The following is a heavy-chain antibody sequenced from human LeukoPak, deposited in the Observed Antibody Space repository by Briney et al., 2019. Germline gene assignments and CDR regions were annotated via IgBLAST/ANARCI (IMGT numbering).Heavy chain of an antibody. CDR2: INHSGST. CDR1: GGSFSGYY. J-gene: IGHJ4*02. CDR3: ARRPKSVWGVKYYFDY. V-gene: IGHV4-34*01. D-gene: IGHD3-16*01. Sequence: SETLSLTCAVYGGSFSGYYWSWIRQPPGKGLEWIGEINHSGSTNYNPSLKSRVTISVDTSKNQFSLKLSSVTAADTAVYYCARRPKSVWGVKYYFDYWGQGTLVTVSS.